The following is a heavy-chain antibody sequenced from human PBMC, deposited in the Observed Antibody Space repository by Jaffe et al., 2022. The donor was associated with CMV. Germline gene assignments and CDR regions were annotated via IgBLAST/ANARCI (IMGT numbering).Heavy chain of an antibody. CDR2: IYYSGST. V-gene: IGHV4-59*01. J-gene: IGHJ2*01. CDR1: GGSISSYY. D-gene: IGHD5-12*01. CDR3: ARVFGDGYENDWYFDL. Sequence: QVQLQESGPGLVKPSETLSLTCTVSGGSISSYYWSWIRQPPGKGLEWIGYIYYSGSTNYNPSLKSRVTISVDTSKNQFSLKLSSVTAADTAVYYCARVFGDGYENDWYFDLWGRGTLVTVSS.